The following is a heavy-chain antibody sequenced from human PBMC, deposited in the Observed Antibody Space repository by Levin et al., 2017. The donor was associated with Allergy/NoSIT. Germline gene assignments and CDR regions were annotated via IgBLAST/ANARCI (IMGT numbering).Heavy chain of an antibody. J-gene: IGHJ4*02. CDR1: GYTFTAFY. V-gene: IGHV1-2*02. Sequence: GASVKVSCEASGYTFTAFYMHWVRQAPGQGLEWMGWINANSGDTNYAQNFQGRVTMTRDTSITTAYMDLDRLTSDDTAVYYCTREVPIPDAGRSIDFWDQGTLVTVSS. CDR2: INANSGDT. D-gene: IGHD2-2*02. CDR3: TREVPIPDAGRSIDF.